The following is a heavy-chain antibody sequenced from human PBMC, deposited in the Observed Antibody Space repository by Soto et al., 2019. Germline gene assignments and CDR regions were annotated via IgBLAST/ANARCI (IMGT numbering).Heavy chain of an antibody. CDR3: ARGDRGAFDL. V-gene: IGHV3-74*01. D-gene: IGHD2-21*02. Sequence: EVQLVESEGGLVQPGGSLRLSCAASGFTFSYYWMHWVRQAPGQGLVWVSRIHSDGSSTTYADSVKGRFTISRDNAKNTLYLQMNSLRAEDTAVSYCARGDRGAFDLWGQGTMVTVSS. J-gene: IGHJ3*01. CDR2: IHSDGSST. CDR1: GFTFSYYW.